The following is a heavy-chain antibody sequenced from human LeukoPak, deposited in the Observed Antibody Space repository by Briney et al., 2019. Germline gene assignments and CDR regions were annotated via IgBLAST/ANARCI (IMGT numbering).Heavy chain of an antibody. V-gene: IGHV4-61*09. D-gene: IGHD5-18*01. Sequence: PSETLPLTCTVSGCSIRSGSYYWSWIRQPTGKGLEWIGHIYTRGTTNYNPSVKSRVTVPLDTSKNQISLNLSSVTAADTAIYYCARVYTVMGATTVDHYHYYMDVWGKGTTVTVSS. CDR1: GCSIRSGSYY. J-gene: IGHJ6*03. CDR2: IYTRGTT. CDR3: ARVYTVMGATTVDHYHYYMDV.